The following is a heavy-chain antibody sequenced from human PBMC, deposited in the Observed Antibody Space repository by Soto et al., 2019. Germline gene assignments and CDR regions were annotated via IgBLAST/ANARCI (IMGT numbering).Heavy chain of an antibody. CDR2: INPNGGST. Sequence: GASVKVSCKASGYTSTFHYIHWVRQAPGQGLEWMGIINPNGGSTSYAQKFQGRVSMTWDTSTSTVYMELSSLRSEDTALYYCARDQGEYSGYGKTYYYYGMDVWGQGTTVTVSS. V-gene: IGHV1-46*01. CDR1: GYTSTFHY. D-gene: IGHD5-12*01. J-gene: IGHJ6*02. CDR3: ARDQGEYSGYGKTYYYYGMDV.